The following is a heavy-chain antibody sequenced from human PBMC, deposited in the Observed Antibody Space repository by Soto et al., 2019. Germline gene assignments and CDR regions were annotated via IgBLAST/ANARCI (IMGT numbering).Heavy chain of an antibody. V-gene: IGHV3-7*03. J-gene: IGHJ4*02. CDR2: IKRDGSEK. CDR3: ARVRPTDYEIDY. CDR1: GFMFGSYW. Sequence: PGGSLRLSCTASGFMFGSYWMTWVRHVPGKGLQWVANIKRDGSEKYYVDFVKGRFTISRDNADNSVFLDMNNLRVDDTATYYCARVRPTDYEIDYWGQGALVTVSS. D-gene: IGHD4-17*01.